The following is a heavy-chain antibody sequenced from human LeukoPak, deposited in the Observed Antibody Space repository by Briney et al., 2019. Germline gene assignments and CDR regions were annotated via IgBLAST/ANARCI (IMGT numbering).Heavy chain of an antibody. CDR3: ARVIVVGATSYYYGMDV. CDR2: ISAYNGNT. V-gene: IGHV1-18*01. D-gene: IGHD1-26*01. J-gene: IGHJ6*02. Sequence: GASVKVSCKASGYTFTSYGISWVRQAPGQGLEWMGWISAYNGNTNYAQKLQGRVTMTTDTSTSTAYMELRSLRSDDTAVYYCARVIVVGATSYYYGMDVWGQGTTVTVSS. CDR1: GYTFTSYG.